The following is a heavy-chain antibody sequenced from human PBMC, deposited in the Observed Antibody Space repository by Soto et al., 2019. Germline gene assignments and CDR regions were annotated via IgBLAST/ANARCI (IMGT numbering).Heavy chain of an antibody. CDR2: INHSGST. D-gene: IGHD3-3*01. J-gene: IGHJ6*02. V-gene: IGHV4-34*01. CDR3: ARGFTTYDFWRASTDYYYAMDV. CDR1: GGSFSGYY. Sequence: QVLLQQWGAGLLKPSETLSLTCAVYGGSFSGYYWIWIRQPPGKGLEWVGEINHSGSTNYSPSLKRRVTISVAPSKNQFSPKLSSVTAADTAVYYCARGFTTYDFWRASTDYYYAMDVWGQGTTVTVSS.